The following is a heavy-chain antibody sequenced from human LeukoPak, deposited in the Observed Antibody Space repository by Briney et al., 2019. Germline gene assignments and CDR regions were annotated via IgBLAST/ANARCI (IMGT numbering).Heavy chain of an antibody. CDR3: ARGGSSHSYWYFDL. CDR1: GGSISSGGYY. J-gene: IGHJ2*01. D-gene: IGHD2-15*01. V-gene: IGHV4-39*07. CDR2: INHSGST. Sequence: PSETLSLTCTVSGGSISSGGYYWSWIRQPPGKGLDWIGEINHSGSTNYKPSLKSRVTISVDTSKNQFSLKLSSVTAADTAVYYCARGGSSHSYWYFDLWGRGTLVTVSS.